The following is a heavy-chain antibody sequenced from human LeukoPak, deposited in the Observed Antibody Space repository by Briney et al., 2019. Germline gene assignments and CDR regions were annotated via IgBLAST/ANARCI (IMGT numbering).Heavy chain of an antibody. CDR2: ISSSSSYK. Sequence: PGGSLRLSCAASGFTFSDYYMSWIRQAPGRGLEWVSYISSSSSYKNYADSVKGRFTISRDNAKNSLYLQMNSLRAEDTAVYYCARVPAAAGTGGWFDPWGQGTLVTVSS. J-gene: IGHJ5*02. D-gene: IGHD6-13*01. CDR1: GFTFSDYY. CDR3: ARVPAAAGTGGWFDP. V-gene: IGHV3-11*06.